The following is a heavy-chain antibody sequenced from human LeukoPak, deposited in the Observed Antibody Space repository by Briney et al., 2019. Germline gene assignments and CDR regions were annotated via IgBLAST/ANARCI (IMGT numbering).Heavy chain of an antibody. D-gene: IGHD3-10*01. J-gene: IGHJ4*02. Sequence: GGSLRLSCAASGFTFDDYAMHWVRQAPGKGLEWVSLISGDGGSTYYADSVRGRFTISRDNSKNSLYLQMNSLRTEDTALYYCAKGAGLYYYGSGRAPYFDYWGQGTLVTASS. CDR3: AKGAGLYYYGSGRAPYFDY. V-gene: IGHV3-43*02. CDR2: ISGDGGST. CDR1: GFTFDDYA.